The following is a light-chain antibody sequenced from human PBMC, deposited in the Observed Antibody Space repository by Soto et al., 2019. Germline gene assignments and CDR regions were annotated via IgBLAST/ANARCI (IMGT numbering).Light chain of an antibody. J-gene: IGKJ1*01. Sequence: DVVMTQSPPSLPVTLGQPASISCRSSQSVVYSDGNAYLNWFQQRPGQSPRRLIYTVSNRDSGVPDRFSGRGSGTDFTLKISRVEAEDVGIYYCMQGTHWPPTFGQGTRVEI. CDR1: QSVVYSDGNAY. CDR2: TVS. V-gene: IGKV2-30*01. CDR3: MQGTHWPPT.